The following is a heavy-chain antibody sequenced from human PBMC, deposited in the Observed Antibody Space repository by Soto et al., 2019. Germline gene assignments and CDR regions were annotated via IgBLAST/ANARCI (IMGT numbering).Heavy chain of an antibody. CDR2: IFPVFGTA. CDR1: RVAFNKFI. Sequence: QAQLEQSGGEVKKPGSSVKVSCKASRVAFNKFIVTWVRQAPGLGLEWVGGIFPVFGTANYAQKFQGRVTITADESTSTSYMEVNNLRSEDTAVYYCAKVRYSSPMGYYYGMDVWGQGTTVTVSS. J-gene: IGHJ6*02. CDR3: AKVRYSSPMGYYYGMDV. D-gene: IGHD2-2*01. V-gene: IGHV1-69*01.